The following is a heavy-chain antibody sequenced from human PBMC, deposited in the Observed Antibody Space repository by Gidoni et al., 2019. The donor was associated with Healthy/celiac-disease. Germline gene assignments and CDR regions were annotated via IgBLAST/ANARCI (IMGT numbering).Heavy chain of an antibody. D-gene: IGHD6-13*01. J-gene: IGHJ6*02. CDR3: ARGGRGYSSSWYWDYGMDV. Sequence: QVQLVQSGSELKKPGASVTVSCKASGYTFTSYAMNWVRQAPGQGLEWMGWINTNTGNPTYAQGFTGRFVFSLDTSVSTAYLQISSLKAEDTAVYYCARGGRGYSSSWYWDYGMDVWGQGTTVTVSS. CDR2: INTNTGNP. CDR1: GYTFTSYA. V-gene: IGHV7-4-1*02.